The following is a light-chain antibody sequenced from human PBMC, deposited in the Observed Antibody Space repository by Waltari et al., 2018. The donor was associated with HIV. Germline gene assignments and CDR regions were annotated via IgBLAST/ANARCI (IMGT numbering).Light chain of an antibody. V-gene: IGKV4-1*01. CDR2: WAS. CDR3: QQYYSLGPT. CDR1: RTILFSSDNRNC. Sequence: DIVMTQSPNSLAVSLGERATINCRSRRTILFSSDNRNCLAWYQQKPGQSPKLLIYWASTRASGVPDRFSGSGSGTNFSLTISTLQTDDVALYYCQQYYSLGPTFGGGTKVEIK. J-gene: IGKJ4*01.